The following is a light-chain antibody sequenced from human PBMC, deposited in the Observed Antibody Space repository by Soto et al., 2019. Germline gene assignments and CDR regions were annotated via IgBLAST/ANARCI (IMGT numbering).Light chain of an antibody. Sequence: IVLTQSPATLSLSPGERATLSCRASQSISIGLAWYRQTPGQAPRLLIYGASNRATGIPDRFSGSGSGTDFTLTISRLEPEDFAVYYCQQYGSSGTFGQGTKMDI. CDR3: QQYGSSGT. J-gene: IGKJ1*01. V-gene: IGKV3-20*01. CDR2: GAS. CDR1: QSISIG.